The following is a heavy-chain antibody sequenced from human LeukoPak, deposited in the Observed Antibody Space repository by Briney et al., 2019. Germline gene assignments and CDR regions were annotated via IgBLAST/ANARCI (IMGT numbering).Heavy chain of an antibody. V-gene: IGHV5-51*01. CDR2: IYPGDSHT. Sequence: ESLKISCKGSGYSFTSYWIGWVRQMPGKGLEWMGIIYPGDSHTRYSPSFQGQVTISADTSIITAYLQWSSLKASDTAMYYCARIVGATAYIDYWGQGTLVTVSS. CDR3: ARIVGATAYIDY. J-gene: IGHJ4*02. CDR1: GYSFTSYW. D-gene: IGHD1-26*01.